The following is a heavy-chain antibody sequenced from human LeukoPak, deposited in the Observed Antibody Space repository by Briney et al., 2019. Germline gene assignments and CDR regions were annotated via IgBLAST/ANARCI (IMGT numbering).Heavy chain of an antibody. CDR1: GGSITNTNY. Sequence: SGTLSLTCGVSGGSITNTNYWTWVRQPPGKGLEWIGEVNLQGSTNYNPSLMGRVAIAVDTSENHISLQLTSVTAADTAVYYCAREGGPYRPLDYSGQGTPVTVSS. V-gene: IGHV4-4*02. CDR2: VNLQGST. J-gene: IGHJ4*02. CDR3: AREGGPYRPLDY.